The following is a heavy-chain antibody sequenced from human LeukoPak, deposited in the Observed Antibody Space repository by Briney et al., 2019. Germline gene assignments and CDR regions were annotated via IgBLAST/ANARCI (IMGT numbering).Heavy chain of an antibody. CDR3: ARAFQGKGMISYYYYGMDV. Sequence: SQTLSLTCAISGDSVSSNSAAWNWIRQSPSRGLEWLGRTYYRSKWYNDYAVSVKSRITINPDTSKNQFSLQLNSVTPEDTAGYYCARAFQGKGMISYYYYGMDVWGQGTTVTVSS. CDR2: TYYRSKWYN. J-gene: IGHJ6*02. CDR1: GDSVSSNSAA. D-gene: IGHD3-16*01. V-gene: IGHV6-1*01.